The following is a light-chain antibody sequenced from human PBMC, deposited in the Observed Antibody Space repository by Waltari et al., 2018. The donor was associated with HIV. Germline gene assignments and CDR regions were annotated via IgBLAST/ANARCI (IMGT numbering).Light chain of an antibody. CDR2: KTS. J-gene: IGKJ4*01. Sequence: DIVMTQTPLSSPVTLGQPASISCRSSQSLVRSDGDSYLSWLHQRPGQPPRVLIYKTSNRFSRVPDRVSGSGAGTDFTLTISRVEAEDVGIYYCMQTTQFPLTFGGGTKVEIK. V-gene: IGKV2-24*01. CDR3: MQTTQFPLT. CDR1: QSLVRSDGDSY.